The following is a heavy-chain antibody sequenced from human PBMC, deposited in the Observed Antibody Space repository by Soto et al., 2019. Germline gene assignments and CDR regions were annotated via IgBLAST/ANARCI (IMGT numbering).Heavy chain of an antibody. CDR2: IGTAGDP. D-gene: IGHD2-2*01. J-gene: IGHJ6*02. CDR3: ARARLYCSSTSCPYYYYGMDV. CDR1: GFTFSSYD. V-gene: IGHV3-13*05. Sequence: GGSLRLSCAASGFTFSSYDMHWVRQATGKGLEWVSAIGTAGDPYYPGSVKGRFTISRENAKNSLHLQMNSLRAGDTAVYYCARARLYCSSTSCPYYYYGMDVWGQGTTVTVSS.